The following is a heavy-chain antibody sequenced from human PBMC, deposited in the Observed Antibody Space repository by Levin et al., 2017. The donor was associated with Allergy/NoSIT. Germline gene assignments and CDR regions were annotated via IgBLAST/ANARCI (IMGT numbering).Heavy chain of an antibody. Sequence: HPGGSLRLSCAAPGFAFSSYAMNWVRQAPGKGLEWVSGISGGDGNTYYADSVKGRFTISRDNSKNTVYMQMNNLRAEDTAVYYCARATRGYCNGGYCYSGFDPWGQGTLVTVSS. D-gene: IGHD2-15*01. CDR2: ISGGDGNT. J-gene: IGHJ5*02. V-gene: IGHV3-23*01. CDR1: GFAFSSYA. CDR3: ARATRGYCNGGYCYSGFDP.